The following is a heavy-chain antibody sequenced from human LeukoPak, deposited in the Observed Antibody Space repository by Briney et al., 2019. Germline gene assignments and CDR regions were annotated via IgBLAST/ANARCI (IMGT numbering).Heavy chain of an antibody. CDR3: ARASRGQQLAFDY. D-gene: IGHD6-13*01. V-gene: IGHV3-30*03. CDR2: ISYDGSNK. Sequence: PGGSLRLSCAASGFTFSTYGINWVRQAPGKGLEWVAVISYDGSNKYYADSVKGRFTISRDNSKNTLYLQMNSLRAEDTAVYYCARASRGQQLAFDYWGQGTLVTVSS. CDR1: GFTFSTYG. J-gene: IGHJ4*02.